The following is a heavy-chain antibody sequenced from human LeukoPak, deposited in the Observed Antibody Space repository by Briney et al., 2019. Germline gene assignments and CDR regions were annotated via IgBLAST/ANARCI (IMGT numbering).Heavy chain of an antibody. CDR2: IFHSGSA. CDR3: ARMGDIVVIPIATH. CDR1: GYSVSSGYY. D-gene: IGHD2-2*01. V-gene: IGHV4-38-2*02. J-gene: IGHJ4*02. Sequence: SETLSLTCSVSGYSVSSGYYWGWIRQPPGKGLEWIGNIFHSGSAYYNPSLKSRVTISVDTSKNQFSLKMTSVTAADTAVYYCARMGDIVVIPIATHWGRGTLVTVSS.